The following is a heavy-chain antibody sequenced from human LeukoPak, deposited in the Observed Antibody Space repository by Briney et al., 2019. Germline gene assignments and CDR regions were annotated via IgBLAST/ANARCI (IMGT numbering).Heavy chain of an antibody. V-gene: IGHV3-21*01. D-gene: IGHD3-22*01. CDR3: ARDSYDSSGYFGY. CDR1: GFTFSSYS. CDR2: ISSSSSYI. Sequence: GGSLRLSCAASGFTFSSYSMNWVRLAPGKGLEWVSSISSSSSYIYYADSVKGRFTISRDNAKNSLYLQMNSLRAEDTAVYYCARDSYDSSGYFGYWGQGTLVTVSS. J-gene: IGHJ4*02.